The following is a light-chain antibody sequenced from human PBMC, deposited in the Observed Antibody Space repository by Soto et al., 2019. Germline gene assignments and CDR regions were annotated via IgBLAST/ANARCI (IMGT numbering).Light chain of an antibody. J-gene: IGLJ1*01. CDR2: DDS. V-gene: IGLV3-21*02. CDR3: QVWDNDSYHFV. CDR1: NIGSKS. Sequence: SYELTQPPSVSVAPGQTARITCEENNIGSKSVHWYQQKPGQAPVLVVFDDSDRPSGIPDRFSGSNSRNTATLTINSVEAGDEAGYYCQVWDNDSYHFVFGSGTKVTVL.